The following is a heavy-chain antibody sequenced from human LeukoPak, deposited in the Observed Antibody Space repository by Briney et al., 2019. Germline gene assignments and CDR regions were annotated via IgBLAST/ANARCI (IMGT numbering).Heavy chain of an antibody. V-gene: IGHV4-34*01. CDR2: INHSGST. J-gene: IGHJ4*02. CDR3: ARQEFTMIDY. D-gene: IGHD3-22*01. CDR1: GGSFSGYY. Sequence: SETLSLTCAVYGGSFSGYYWSWIRQPPGKGLEWIGEINHSGSTNYNPSLKSRVTISVDTSKNQFSLKLSSVTAADTAVYYCARQEFTMIDYWGQGTLVTVSS.